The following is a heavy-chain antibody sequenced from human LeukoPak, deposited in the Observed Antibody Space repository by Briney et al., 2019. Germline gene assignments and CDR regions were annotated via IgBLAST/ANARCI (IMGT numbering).Heavy chain of an antibody. J-gene: IGHJ4*02. CDR2: IYYSGST. V-gene: IGHV4-59*01. CDR3: ARVSGVVRGSYGLFDY. CDR1: GASISSYY. Sequence: PSETLSLTCTVSGASISSYYWSWIRQPPGKGLEWIGYIYYSGSTNYNPSLKSRVTISVDTSENQFSLKLSSVTAADTAVYYCARVSGVVRGSYGLFDYWGQGILVTVSS. D-gene: IGHD1-26*01.